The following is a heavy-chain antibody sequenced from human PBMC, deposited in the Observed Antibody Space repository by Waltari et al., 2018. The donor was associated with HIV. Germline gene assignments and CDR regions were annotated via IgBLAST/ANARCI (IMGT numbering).Heavy chain of an antibody. Sequence: QVQLQQWGAGLLKPSETLSLTCAVYGGSFIGYYWSWMRHSPAKGLEWVGSIYFDGTAYYNPSLKSRLTMSVDMSRSQFSLRLTSVTAADTAIYYCARRNYDATFDIWGLGTLVAVSS. J-gene: IGHJ3*02. CDR2: IYFDGTA. V-gene: IGHV4-34*01. CDR3: ARRNYDATFDI. CDR1: GGSFIGYY. D-gene: IGHD3-3*01.